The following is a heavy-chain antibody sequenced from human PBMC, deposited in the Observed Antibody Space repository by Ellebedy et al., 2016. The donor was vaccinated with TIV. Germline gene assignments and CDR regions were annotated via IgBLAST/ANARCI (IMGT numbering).Heavy chain of an antibody. D-gene: IGHD4-17*01. CDR2: TFYRSRWYN. Sequence: SQTLSLTCXISGDSVSSDSAAWNWIRQSPSRGLEWLGRTFYRSRWYNDYAVSVRSRITINPDTSKNQLSLQLNSVTPEDTAVYYCARRKGDGAYVYYFDYWGQGTLVTVSS. CDR1: GDSVSSDSAA. J-gene: IGHJ4*02. CDR3: ARRKGDGAYVYYFDY. V-gene: IGHV6-1*01.